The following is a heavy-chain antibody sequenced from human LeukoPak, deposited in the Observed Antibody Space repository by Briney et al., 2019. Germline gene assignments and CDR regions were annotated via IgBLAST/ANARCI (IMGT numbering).Heavy chain of an antibody. CDR3: TKASLAFGTKYFDP. D-gene: IGHD3-10*01. Sequence: VASVKVSCKASGYPFSNYDINWVRQAPGQGLEWMGWMNPKSGNTGYGQKFQGRVTMTRVTSITTAYMELRSLRSDDTAVYYCTKASLAFGTKYFDPWGQGTLVTVSS. V-gene: IGHV1-8*01. CDR1: GYPFSNYD. J-gene: IGHJ5*02. CDR2: MNPKSGNT.